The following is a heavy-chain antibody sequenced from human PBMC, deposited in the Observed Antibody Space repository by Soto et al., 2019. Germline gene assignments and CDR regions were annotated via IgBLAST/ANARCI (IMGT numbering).Heavy chain of an antibody. CDR2: IYSIFTT. J-gene: IGHJ2*01. Sequence: SETLSLTCTVSGVPVSGFHWIWIRQPPVNGLEFIGYIYSIFTTNYNSSLMSRLTISFYTSQNHCSLKLNSGTAADTDVYYCERVNWYFDLWGHGTLVTVSS. CDR3: ERVNWYFDL. V-gene: IGHV4-59*02. CDR1: GVPVSGFH.